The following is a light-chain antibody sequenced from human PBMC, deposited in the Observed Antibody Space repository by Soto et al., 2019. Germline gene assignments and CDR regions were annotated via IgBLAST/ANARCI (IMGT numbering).Light chain of an antibody. CDR2: DVT. CDR3: LSYSSSTSPYV. Sequence: QSALTQPASVSGSPGQSITISCTGTSSDVGGYNFVSWYQQHPGKAPKLMIYDVTHRPSGVSNRFSGSKSGNTASLTISGLQAEDEADSYCLSYSSSTSPYVLGTATKLTVL. V-gene: IGLV2-14*01. CDR1: SSDVGGYNF. J-gene: IGLJ1*01.